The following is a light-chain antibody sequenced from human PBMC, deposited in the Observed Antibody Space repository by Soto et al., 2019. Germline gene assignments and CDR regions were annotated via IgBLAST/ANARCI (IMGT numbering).Light chain of an antibody. J-gene: IGLJ2*01. CDR3: QSYDSSLSGYVV. V-gene: IGLV1-40*01. CDR1: ISNIGAGYD. Sequence: QPVLTQPPSVSGAPGQRVTISCTGSISNIGAGYDVHWYQQLPGTAPKLLIYGNSNRPSGVPDRFSGSKSGPSASLAITGLQAEDEAEYYCQSYDSSLSGYVVFGGGTKLTVL. CDR2: GNS.